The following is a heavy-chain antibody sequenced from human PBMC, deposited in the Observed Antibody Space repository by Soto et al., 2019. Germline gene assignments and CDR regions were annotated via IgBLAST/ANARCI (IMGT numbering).Heavy chain of an antibody. Sequence: RLCLTASWLTIVGHAVSCFRQTTGKGLGWVAYVDSFSNFIYYADSVRGRFTISRDNAANSLFLRMASLRAEATATYYCTRAANRYCVGADCSAYWGQRTTVTGFS. J-gene: IGHJ4*02. V-gene: IGHV3-21*01. CDR3: TRAANRYCVGADCSAY. CDR2: VDSFSNFI. CDR1: WLTIVGHA. D-gene: IGHD2-21*01.